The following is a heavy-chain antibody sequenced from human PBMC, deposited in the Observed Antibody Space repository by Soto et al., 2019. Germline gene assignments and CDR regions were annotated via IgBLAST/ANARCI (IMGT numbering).Heavy chain of an antibody. V-gene: IGHV2-5*01. Sequence: SGPTLVNPTQTLTLTCIFSGFSLRTSGVGVGWIRQPPGKALEWLGFIYWNDDKRYSPSLKSRLTITKDTSKNQVVLTMTNMDPVDTATYYRAKSGSSGWYGWFDPWGQGTLVTVSS. J-gene: IGHJ5*02. CDR2: IYWNDDK. CDR1: GFSLRTSGVG. CDR3: AKSGSSGWYGWFDP. D-gene: IGHD6-19*01.